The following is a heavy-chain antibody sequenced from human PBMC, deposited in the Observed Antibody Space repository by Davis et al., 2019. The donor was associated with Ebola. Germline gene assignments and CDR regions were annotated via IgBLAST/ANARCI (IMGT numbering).Heavy chain of an antibody. Sequence: ASVKVSCKASGYTFTSYGISWVRQAPGQGLEWMGWISAYNGNTNYAQKLQGRVTMTTDTSTSTAYMELRSLRSEDTAVYYCTRAQGVRGYYYGMDVWGQGTTVTVSS. D-gene: IGHD3-10*01. J-gene: IGHJ6*02. CDR3: TRAQGVRGYYYGMDV. CDR1: GYTFTSYG. CDR2: ISAYNGNT. V-gene: IGHV1-18*01.